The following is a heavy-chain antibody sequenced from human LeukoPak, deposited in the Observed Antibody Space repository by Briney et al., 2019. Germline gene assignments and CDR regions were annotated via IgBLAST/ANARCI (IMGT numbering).Heavy chain of an antibody. D-gene: IGHD2-2*02. Sequence: GGSLRLSCAASGFTFSSYAMHWVRQAPGKGLEWVAVISYDGSNKYYADSVKGRFTISRDNSKNTLYLQMNSLRAEDTAVYYCATDIVVVPAAIRDAFDIWGRGTMVTVSS. CDR3: ATDIVVVPAAIRDAFDI. J-gene: IGHJ3*02. CDR1: GFTFSSYA. V-gene: IGHV3-30-3*01. CDR2: ISYDGSNK.